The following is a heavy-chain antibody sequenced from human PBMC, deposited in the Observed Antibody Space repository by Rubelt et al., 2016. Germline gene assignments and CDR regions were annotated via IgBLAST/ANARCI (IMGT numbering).Heavy chain of an antibody. V-gene: IGHV1-18*01. CDR3: AREARVYDFWSGYYPGWFDP. D-gene: IGHD3-3*01. CDR2: ISAYNGNT. CDR1: GYTFTSYG. Sequence: QVQLVQSGAEVKKPGASVKVSCKASGYTFTSYGISWVRQAPGQGLEWMGWISAYNGNTNYAQKLQGRVTMTTDTSTSTAYMELRSLRSEDTAVYYCAREARVYDFWSGYYPGWFDPWGQGTLVTVSS. J-gene: IGHJ5*02.